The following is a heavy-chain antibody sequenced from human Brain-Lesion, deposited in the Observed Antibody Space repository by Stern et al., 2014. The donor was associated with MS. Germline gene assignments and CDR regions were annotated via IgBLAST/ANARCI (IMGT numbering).Heavy chain of an antibody. CDR2: IFNSGST. CDR3: ARGRVVPGFQYYATDV. V-gene: IGHV4-61*02. D-gene: IGHD2-2*01. Sequence: QVQLQESGPGLVKPSQTLSLSCTVSGGSISSGGYYWSWIRQPAGKGLEWIGRIFNSGSTSYNPSLKRRVTLSIDTSKNTFSARLNPMTAADTAVYYCARGRVVPGFQYYATDVWGQGTTVIVSS. J-gene: IGHJ6*02. CDR1: GGSISSGGYY.